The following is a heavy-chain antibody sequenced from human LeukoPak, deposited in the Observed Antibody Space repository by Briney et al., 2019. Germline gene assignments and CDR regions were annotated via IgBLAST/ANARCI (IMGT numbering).Heavy chain of an antibody. D-gene: IGHD2-8*01. V-gene: IGHV3-74*01. Sequence: GGFLRLSCAASGFTFGNYWMHWVRQAPGKGLVWVSRITGDGNSANYADSVKARFTISRDNAKNTLYLQMSSLRAEGTAVYYCARDNNGYDSWGQGTLVTVAS. CDR2: ITGDGNSA. CDR3: ARDNNGYDS. CDR1: GFTFGNYW. J-gene: IGHJ5*01.